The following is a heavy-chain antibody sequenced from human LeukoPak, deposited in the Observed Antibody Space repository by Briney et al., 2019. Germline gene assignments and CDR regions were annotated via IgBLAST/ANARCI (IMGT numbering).Heavy chain of an antibody. CDR3: AKGLGDYVDYYYGMDV. J-gene: IGHJ6*02. CDR1: GFTFSSYA. Sequence: GGSLRLSRAASGFTFSSYAMSWVRQAPGKGLEWVSAISGSGGSTYYADSVKGRFTISRDNSKNTLYLQMNSLRAEDTAVYYCAKGLGDYVDYYYGMDVWGQGTTVTVSS. D-gene: IGHD4-17*01. CDR2: ISGSGGST. V-gene: IGHV3-23*01.